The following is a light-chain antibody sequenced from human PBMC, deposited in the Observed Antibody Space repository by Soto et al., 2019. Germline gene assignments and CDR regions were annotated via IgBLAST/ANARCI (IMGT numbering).Light chain of an antibody. J-gene: IGKJ4*01. Sequence: EIGLTQSPGTLSLSPGERATLSCGASQSVSSNYLAWYQQKPGQAPRLLVYGASSRATGIPDRFSGSGSGTDFTLTISRLEPEDFSMYYCQQYGSSPLTFGGGTKVDIK. CDR2: GAS. CDR1: QSVSSNY. V-gene: IGKV3-20*01. CDR3: QQYGSSPLT.